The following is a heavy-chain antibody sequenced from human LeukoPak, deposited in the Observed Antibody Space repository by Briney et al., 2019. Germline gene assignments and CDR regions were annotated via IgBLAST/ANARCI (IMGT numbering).Heavy chain of an antibody. CDR2: INHSGST. V-gene: IGHV4-34*01. CDR1: GGSFSGYY. Sequence: SEILSLTCAVYGGSFSGYYWSWIRQPPGKGLEWIGEINHSGSTNYNPSLKSRVTISVDTSKNQFSLKLGSVTAADTAVYYCASPSGRYCSSTSCYRFDYWGQGTLVTVSS. D-gene: IGHD2-2*02. J-gene: IGHJ4*02. CDR3: ASPSGRYCSSTSCYRFDY.